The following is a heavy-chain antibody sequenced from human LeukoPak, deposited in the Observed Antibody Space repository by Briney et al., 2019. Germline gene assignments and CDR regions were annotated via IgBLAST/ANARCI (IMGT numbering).Heavy chain of an antibody. CDR2: IKQDGSEK. V-gene: IGHV3-7*01. CDR3: GNGGIAWIQLLGDV. Sequence: PGGSLRLSCAGSGFTFSDHYMVWVRQAPGKGLEWVANIKQDGSEKYYVDSVKGRFTISRDNAKNSLYLQMNSLRAEDTAVYYCGNGGIAWIQLLGDVWGKGTTVTISS. J-gene: IGHJ6*04. CDR1: GFTFSDHY. D-gene: IGHD5-18*01.